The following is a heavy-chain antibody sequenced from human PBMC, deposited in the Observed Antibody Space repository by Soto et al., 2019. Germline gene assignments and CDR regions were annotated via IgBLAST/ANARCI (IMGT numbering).Heavy chain of an antibody. CDR2: IYYSGST. D-gene: IGHD3-3*01. V-gene: IGHV4-31*03. J-gene: IGHJ4*02. Sequence: SETLSLTCTVSGGSISSGGYYWSWIRQHPGKGLEWIGYIYYSGSTYYNPSLKSRVTISVDTSKNQFSLKLSSVTAADTAVYYCASLAEKITIFGVVRGRYFDYWGQGTLVTVSS. CDR3: ASLAEKITIFGVVRGRYFDY. CDR1: GGSISSGGYY.